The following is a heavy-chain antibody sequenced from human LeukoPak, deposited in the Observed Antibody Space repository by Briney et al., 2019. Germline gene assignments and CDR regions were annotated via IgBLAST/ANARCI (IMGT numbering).Heavy chain of an antibody. CDR1: GFPFSNYT. CDR3: ASPIFDY. J-gene: IGHJ4*01. Sequence: KTGGSLRLSCVASGFPFSNYTMNWVRQAPGKGLAWVASISSSSSYIFYAESVKGRFTISRDDAKNSVHLQMSSLRDEDSAVYYCASPIFDYWGLGTLVTVSS. V-gene: IGHV3-21*01. CDR2: ISSSSSYI. D-gene: IGHD5-24*01.